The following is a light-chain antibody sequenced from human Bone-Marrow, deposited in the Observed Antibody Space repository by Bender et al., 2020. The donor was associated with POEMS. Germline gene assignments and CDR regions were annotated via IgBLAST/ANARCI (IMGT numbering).Light chain of an antibody. J-gene: IGLJ1*01. V-gene: IGLV2-23*02. CDR3: CSYAGSSTYV. CDR1: SSDVGDYNL. CDR2: EVT. Sequence: QSALTQPASVSGSPGQSITISCSGTSSDVGDYNLGSWYQQHTGKAPKPMIYEVTKRPSGVSNRFSGSKSGNTASLTISGLQAEDEADYYCCSYAGSSTYVFGTGTKVTVL.